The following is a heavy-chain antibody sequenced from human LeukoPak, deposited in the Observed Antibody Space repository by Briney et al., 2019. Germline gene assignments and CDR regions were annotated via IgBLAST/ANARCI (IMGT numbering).Heavy chain of an antibody. D-gene: IGHD6-19*01. V-gene: IGHV1-2*02. CDR1: VYTFSVYY. CDR3: ARGSVTGGWYLNQGY. CDR2: IYPNSGDT. J-gene: IGHJ4*02. Sequence: GASVKVSFKASVYTFSVYYMHWVRQAPGQGLEWMGWIYPNSGDTNYAQNFQGRVTMTRDTSISTVYMELTRLTSDDTAVYYCARGSVTGGWYLNQGYWGQGTLVTVSS.